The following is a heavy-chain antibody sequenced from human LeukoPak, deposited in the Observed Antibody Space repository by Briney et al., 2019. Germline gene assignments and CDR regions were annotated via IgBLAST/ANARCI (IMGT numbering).Heavy chain of an antibody. D-gene: IGHD4-17*01. Sequence: GGSLRLSCAASGFTFSNYWMHWVRQAPGKGLVWVSRINSDGSSTSYADSVKGRFTISRDNAKNSLYLQMNSLRAEDTAVYYCAREGITVTTDYDYWGQGTLVTVSS. J-gene: IGHJ4*02. V-gene: IGHV3-74*01. CDR1: GFTFSNYW. CDR3: AREGITVTTDYDY. CDR2: INSDGSST.